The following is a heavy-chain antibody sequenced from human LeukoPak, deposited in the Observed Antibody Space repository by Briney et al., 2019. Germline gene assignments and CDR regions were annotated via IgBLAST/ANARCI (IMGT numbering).Heavy chain of an antibody. CDR1: GFTFSNAW. V-gene: IGHV3-15*01. J-gene: IGHJ4*02. CDR2: IKSKTDGGTT. D-gene: IGHD6-6*01. Sequence: PGGSLRLSCAASGFTFSNAWMSWVRQAPGKGLEWVGRIKSKTDGGTTDYAAPVKGRFTISRDDSKNTLYLQMNSLRAEDTAVYYCARAPSPSWYSSSPDYWGQGTLVTVSS. CDR3: ARAPSPSWYSSSPDY.